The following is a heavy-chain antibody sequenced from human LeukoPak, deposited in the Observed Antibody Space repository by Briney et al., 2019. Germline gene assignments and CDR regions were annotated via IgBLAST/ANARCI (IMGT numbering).Heavy chain of an antibody. V-gene: IGHV4-39*07. J-gene: IGHJ4*02. CDR3: ARDPRPTYYDILTGYPTGGGY. Sequence: SETLSLTCTVSGGSISSSSYYWGWIRQPPGKGLEWIGSIYYSGSTYYNPSLKSRVTISVDTSKNQFSLKLSSVTAADTAVYYCARDPRPTYYDILTGYPTGGGYWGQGTLVTVSS. CDR1: GGSISSSSYY. D-gene: IGHD3-9*01. CDR2: IYYSGST.